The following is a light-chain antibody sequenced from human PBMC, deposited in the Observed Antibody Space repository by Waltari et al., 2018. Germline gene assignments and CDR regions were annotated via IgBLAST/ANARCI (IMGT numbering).Light chain of an antibody. CDR1: PSIDHW. J-gene: IGKJ1*01. Sequence: DIQVTQSPSTLSASLGDRVSMTCRTSPSIDHWLAWYQQKPGKAPKLLISATSVLENGIPSRFSGSRSGTEFTLTITGLQPDDLATYYCQQYDTHWTFGQGTKVEIK. CDR2: ATS. V-gene: IGKV1-5*03. CDR3: QQYDTHWT.